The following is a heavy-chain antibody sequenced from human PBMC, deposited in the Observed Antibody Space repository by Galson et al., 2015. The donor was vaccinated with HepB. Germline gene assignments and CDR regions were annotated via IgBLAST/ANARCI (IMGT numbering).Heavy chain of an antibody. D-gene: IGHD2-15*01. CDR1: GGSFSGYY. Sequence: SETLSLTCAVYGGSFSGYYWSWIRQPPGKGLEWIGEINHSGSTDYNPSLKSRVTISVDTSKNQFSLKLSSVTAADTAVYYCARGVGRGNWFDPWGQGTLVTVSS. V-gene: IGHV4-34*01. CDR2: INHSGST. CDR3: ARGVGRGNWFDP. J-gene: IGHJ5*02.